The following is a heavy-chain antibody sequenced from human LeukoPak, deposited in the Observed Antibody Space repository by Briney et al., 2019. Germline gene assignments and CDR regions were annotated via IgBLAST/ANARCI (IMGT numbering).Heavy chain of an antibody. J-gene: IGHJ4*02. D-gene: IGHD6-13*01. Sequence: LETLSLTCTVSGDSISSYYWSWFRQPPGKGLEWIGYIYDSGSTNYNPSLKSRVTMAVDTSKNQFSLKLSSVTAADTAVYYCARGYSSSWYYFDYWGQGTLVTVTS. V-gene: IGHV4-59*01. CDR1: GDSISSYY. CDR3: ARGYSSSWYYFDY. CDR2: IYDSGST.